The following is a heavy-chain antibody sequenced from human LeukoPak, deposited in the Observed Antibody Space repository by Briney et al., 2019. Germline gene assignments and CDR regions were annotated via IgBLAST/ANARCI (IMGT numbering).Heavy chain of an antibody. J-gene: IGHJ4*02. V-gene: IGHV4-34*01. Sequence: PSETLSLTCAVYGGSFSGYYWSWIRQPPGKGLEWSGEINHSGSTNHNPSLKSRVTISVDTSKNQFSLKLSSVTAADTAVYYCARLLIAAAGPFDYWGQGTLVTVSS. CDR2: INHSGST. CDR3: ARLLIAAAGPFDY. D-gene: IGHD6-13*01. CDR1: GGSFSGYY.